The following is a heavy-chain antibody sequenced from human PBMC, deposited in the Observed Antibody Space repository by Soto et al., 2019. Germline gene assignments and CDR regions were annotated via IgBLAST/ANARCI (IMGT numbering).Heavy chain of an antibody. D-gene: IGHD6-19*01. V-gene: IGHV3-23*01. Sequence: GGSLRLSCVASGFTFSGYAMTWVRQAPGKGLEWVSAITGGGGSTYYADSVKGRFTISRNNSKNTLYLQMNSPSAEDTAVYYCAKRISGWYEIDYWGQGTLVTVSS. J-gene: IGHJ4*02. CDR2: ITGGGGST. CDR3: AKRISGWYEIDY. CDR1: GFTFSGYA.